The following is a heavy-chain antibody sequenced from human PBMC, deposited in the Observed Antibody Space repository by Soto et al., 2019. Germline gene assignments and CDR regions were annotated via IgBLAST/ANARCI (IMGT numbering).Heavy chain of an antibody. CDR3: ARGGAADMAGYYYYVMDV. V-gene: IGHV4-30-4*01. CDR2: IYYSGST. CDR1: GGSISSGDYY. D-gene: IGHD1-26*01. Sequence: SETLSLTCTVSGGSISSGDYYWSWIRQPPGKGLEWIGYIYYSGSTYYNPSLKSRVTISVDTSKNQFSLKLSSVTAADTAVYYCARGGAADMAGYYYYVMDVWGQGTTVTVSS. J-gene: IGHJ6*02.